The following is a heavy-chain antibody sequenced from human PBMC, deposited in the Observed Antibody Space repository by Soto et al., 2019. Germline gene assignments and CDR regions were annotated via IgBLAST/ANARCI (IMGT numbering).Heavy chain of an antibody. Sequence: GGSLRLSCAASGFTFNSAWMSWVRQAPGKGLEWVGRIVSKTDGGSPDYAAPVKGRFTISRDDSKNTLYLQMSSLKTEDTAVYYCTTDAYYDFWSGYSFDYWGQGTLVTVSS. CDR2: IVSKTDGGSP. CDR1: GFTFNSAW. J-gene: IGHJ4*02. V-gene: IGHV3-15*04. D-gene: IGHD3-3*01. CDR3: TTDAYYDFWSGYSFDY.